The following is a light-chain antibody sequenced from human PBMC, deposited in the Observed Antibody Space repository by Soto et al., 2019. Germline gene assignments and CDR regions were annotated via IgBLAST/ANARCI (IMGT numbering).Light chain of an antibody. J-gene: IGKJ1*01. CDR2: DAS. Sequence: EIVLTQSPATLSSSPGERATLSCRASQSVSSYLAWYQQKPGQAPRLLIYDASNRATGIPARFSGSGSGTEFTLTISSLQSEDFAVYECQQYNNWPLTFGQGTKVDIK. CDR1: QSVSSY. CDR3: QQYNNWPLT. V-gene: IGKV3-15*01.